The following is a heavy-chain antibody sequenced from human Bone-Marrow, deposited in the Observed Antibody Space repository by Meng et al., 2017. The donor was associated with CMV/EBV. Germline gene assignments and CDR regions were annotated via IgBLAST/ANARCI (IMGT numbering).Heavy chain of an antibody. CDR2: INSDGSST. Sequence: GGSLRLSCAASGFTFSSYAMHWVRQAPGKGLVWVSRINSDGSSTSYADSVKGRFTISRDNAKNTLYLQMNSLRAEDTAVYYCARDLAYSSSFAYYYYYGMVVWGQGTTVTVSS. J-gene: IGHJ6*02. CDR1: GFTFSSYA. D-gene: IGHD6-6*01. CDR3: ARDLAYSSSFAYYYYYGMVV. V-gene: IGHV3-74*01.